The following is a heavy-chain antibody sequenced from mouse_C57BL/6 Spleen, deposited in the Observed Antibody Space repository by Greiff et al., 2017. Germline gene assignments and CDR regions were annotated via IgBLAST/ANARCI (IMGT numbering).Heavy chain of an antibody. CDR3: ARCLTGTVFAY. D-gene: IGHD4-1*01. CDR1: GYTFTSYW. Sequence: VQLQQPGAELVKPGASVKMSCKASGYTFTSYWMTWVKQRPGQGLEWIGDIDPGSGSTNDNEKFKSKATLTVATSSSTAYMPLSSLTSEDSAVYYCARCLTGTVFAYWGQGTLVTVSA. CDR2: IDPGSGST. V-gene: IGHV1-55*01. J-gene: IGHJ3*01.